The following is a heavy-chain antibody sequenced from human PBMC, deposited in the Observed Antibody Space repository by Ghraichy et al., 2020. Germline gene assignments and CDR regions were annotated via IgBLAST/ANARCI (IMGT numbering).Heavy chain of an antibody. CDR1: GFTFSSYG. D-gene: IGHD1-7*01. CDR3: ARDLNFPLYGMDV. Sequence: GGSLRLSCAASGFTFSSYGMHWVRQAPGKGLEWVAVIWYDGSNKYYADSVKGRFTISRDNSKNTLYLQMNSLRAEDTAVYYCARDLNFPLYGMDVWGKGPRSPSPQ. V-gene: IGHV3-33*01. J-gene: IGHJ6*01. CDR2: IWYDGSNK.